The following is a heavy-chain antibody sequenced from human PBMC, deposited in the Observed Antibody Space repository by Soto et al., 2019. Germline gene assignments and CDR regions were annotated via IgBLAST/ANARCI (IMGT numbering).Heavy chain of an antibody. J-gene: IGHJ4*02. D-gene: IGHD6-19*01. CDR3: ARETLGAVAGFDY. V-gene: IGHV3-66*01. Sequence: GGSLRLSCAASGFTVSSNYMSWVRQAPGKGLEWVSVIYSGGSTYYADSVKGRFTISRDNSKNTLYLQMNSLRAEDTAVYYCARETLGAVAGFDYWGQGTLVTVSS. CDR2: IYSGGST. CDR1: GFTVSSNY.